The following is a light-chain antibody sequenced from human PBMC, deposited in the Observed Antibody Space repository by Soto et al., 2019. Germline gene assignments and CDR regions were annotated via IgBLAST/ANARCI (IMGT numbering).Light chain of an antibody. CDR3: SSYTSSSTPYV. J-gene: IGLJ1*01. CDR1: SSDIGAYDY. Sequence: QPALTQPASGSGSPGPSITISCTGSSSDIGAYDYVSWYQQRPVKAPKLMIFDVANRPSGVSDRFSGSKSGNTASLTISGLQTEDEADYYCSSYTSSSTPYVFGTGTKVTVL. V-gene: IGLV2-14*01. CDR2: DVA.